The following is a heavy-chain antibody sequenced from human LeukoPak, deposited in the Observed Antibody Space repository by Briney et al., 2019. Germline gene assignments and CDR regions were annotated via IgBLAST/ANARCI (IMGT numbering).Heavy chain of an antibody. D-gene: IGHD3-9*01. Sequence: SETLSLTCTVSGGSTSSSTYYWVWIRQPPGKGLEWIGSIYYSGSTYYNPSLKSRVTISVDTSKNQFSLKLSSVTAADTAVYYCARSTSNSNYDILIGYISTFDYWGQGTLVTVSS. J-gene: IGHJ4*02. CDR1: GGSTSSSTYY. V-gene: IGHV4-39*01. CDR3: ARSTSNSNYDILIGYISTFDY. CDR2: IYYSGST.